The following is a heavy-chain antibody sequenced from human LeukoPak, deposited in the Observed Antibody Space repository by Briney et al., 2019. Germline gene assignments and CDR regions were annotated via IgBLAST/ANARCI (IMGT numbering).Heavy chain of an antibody. Sequence: SETLSLTCAVYGGSFSGYYWSWIRQPPGKGLEWIGEINHSGSTNYNPSLKSRVTISVDTSKNQFSLKLSSVTAADTAVYYCGRGPMGYDSSGYYFSYYYYGMDVWGQGTTVTVSS. CDR2: INHSGST. J-gene: IGHJ6*02. CDR1: GGSFSGYY. D-gene: IGHD3-22*01. CDR3: GRGPMGYDSSGYYFSYYYYGMDV. V-gene: IGHV4-34*01.